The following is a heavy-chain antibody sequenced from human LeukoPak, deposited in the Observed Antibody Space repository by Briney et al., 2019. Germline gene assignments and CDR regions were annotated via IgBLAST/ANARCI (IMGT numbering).Heavy chain of an antibody. Sequence: GGSLRLSCATSGFSVSSNCMSWVRQAPGKGLDWVSVICSDDFTYYAESVKGRFTISRDNSKNTLYLQMNSLRAEDTAVYYCARDLGVIDGVLDYWGQGTLVTVSS. D-gene: IGHD2-8*01. CDR1: GFSVSSNC. CDR2: ICSDDFT. CDR3: ARDLGVIDGVLDY. J-gene: IGHJ4*02. V-gene: IGHV3-53*05.